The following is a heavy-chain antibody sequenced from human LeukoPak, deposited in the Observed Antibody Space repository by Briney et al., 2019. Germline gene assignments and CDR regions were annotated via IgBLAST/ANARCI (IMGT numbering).Heavy chain of an antibody. CDR2: IIPIFGTA. CDR3: ARGDTAMVRRYYYYYMDV. Sequence: GASVKVSCKASGGTFISYAISWVRQAPGQGLEWMGGIIPIFGTANYAQKFQGRVTITTDESTSTAYMELSSLRSEDTAVYYCARGDTAMVRRYYYYYMDVWGKGTTVTVSS. CDR1: GGTFISYA. J-gene: IGHJ6*03. D-gene: IGHD5-18*01. V-gene: IGHV1-69*05.